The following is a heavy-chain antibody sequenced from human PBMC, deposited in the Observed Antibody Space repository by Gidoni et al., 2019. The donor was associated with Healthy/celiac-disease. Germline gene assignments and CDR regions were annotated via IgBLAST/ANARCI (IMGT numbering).Heavy chain of an antibody. CDR3: ARDPDYDSSGYYY. CDR1: GFTCSYYY. J-gene: IGHJ4*02. CDR2: ISSSSSYT. Sequence: QVQLVESGGGLVKPGGSLRLSCSASGFTCSYYYMSWSRQAPGKGLELVSYISSSSSYTNYADSVKGRFTIARDNAKNSLYLKMNSLRAEDTAVYYCARDPDYDSSGYYYWGQGTLVTVSS. D-gene: IGHD3-22*01. V-gene: IGHV3-11*06.